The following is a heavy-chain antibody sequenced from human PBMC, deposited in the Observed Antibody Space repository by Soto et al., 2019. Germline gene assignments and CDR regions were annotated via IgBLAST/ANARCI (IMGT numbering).Heavy chain of an antibody. V-gene: IGHV1-69*19. CDR1: GGTFNTYA. CDR2: ISPMFGAA. J-gene: IGHJ4*02. D-gene: IGHD3-10*01. Sequence: QVQLVQSGAEMKKPGSSVKVSCQSSGGTFNTYAMNWVRQAPGQGTEWMGDISPMFGAANYAPKFQGRVTITADESTGTSYMQLSSLTSEDTALYFGAREVQVHTPAFVYWGQGTLVTVSS. CDR3: AREVQVHTPAFVY.